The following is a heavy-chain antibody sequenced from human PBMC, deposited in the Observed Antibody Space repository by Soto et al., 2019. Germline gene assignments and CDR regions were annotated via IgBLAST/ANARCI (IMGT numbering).Heavy chain of an antibody. V-gene: IGHV3-48*03. Sequence: EVQLVESGGDLVPPGRSLRLSCAASGFTFSSYEFNWVRQAPGKGLEWISYIGTGSINIYYADSVKGRFTVSRDDAKNSLYLQMNSLRVDDTATYYCAREELNCGGDCFAFWGQGALVTVSS. CDR2: IGTGSINI. D-gene: IGHD2-21*01. J-gene: IGHJ4*02. CDR3: AREELNCGGDCFAF. CDR1: GFTFSSYE.